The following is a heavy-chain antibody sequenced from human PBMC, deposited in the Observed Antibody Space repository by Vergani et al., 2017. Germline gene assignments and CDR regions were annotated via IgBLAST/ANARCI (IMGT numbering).Heavy chain of an antibody. CDR1: GYTFTGYY. CDR3: ARKGDDSSGYLFDC. Sequence: QMQLVQSGAEVKKPGASVKVSCKASGYTFTGYYMPWVRQAPGQGLEWMGWINPNNGGTNYAQKFQGRVTMTRDTSISTAYMELSSLRSDDTAVYYCARKGDDSSGYLFDCWGQGTLVTVSS. J-gene: IGHJ4*02. CDR2: INPNNGGT. D-gene: IGHD3-22*01. V-gene: IGHV1-2*02.